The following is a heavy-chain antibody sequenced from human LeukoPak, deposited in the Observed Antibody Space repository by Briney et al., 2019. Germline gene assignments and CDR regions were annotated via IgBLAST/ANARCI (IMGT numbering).Heavy chain of an antibody. CDR2: INHSGST. CDR1: GGSFSGYY. Sequence: PSETLSLTCAVYGGSFSGYYWSWIRQPPGKGLEWIGDINHSGSTNYNPSLKSRVTISVDTSKNQFSLKLSSVTAADTAVYYCARVRVYYYYMDVWGKGTTVTVSS. CDR3: ARVRVYYYYMDV. V-gene: IGHV4-34*01. D-gene: IGHD3-10*01. J-gene: IGHJ6*03.